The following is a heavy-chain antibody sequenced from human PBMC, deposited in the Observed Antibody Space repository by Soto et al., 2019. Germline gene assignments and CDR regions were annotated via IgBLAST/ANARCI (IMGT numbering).Heavy chain of an antibody. V-gene: IGHV1-46*01. J-gene: IGHJ6*02. Sequence: ASVKVSCKSSGYTFTSYYMHWVRQAPGQGLGWMGIINPSGGSTSYAQKFQGRVTMTRDTSTSTVYMELSSLRSEDTAVYYCARDRLVMDGYYYYGMDVWGQGTTVTVSS. D-gene: IGHD3-9*01. CDR3: ARDRLVMDGYYYYGMDV. CDR1: GYTFTSYY. CDR2: INPSGGST.